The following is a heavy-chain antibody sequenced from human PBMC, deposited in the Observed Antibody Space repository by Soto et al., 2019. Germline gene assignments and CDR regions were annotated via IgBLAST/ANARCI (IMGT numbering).Heavy chain of an antibody. V-gene: IGHV4-59*01. J-gene: IGHJ5*02. Sequence: PSETLSLTCTVSGFSISSYYWSWIRQPPGKGLEWIGYIYYSGSTNYNPSLKSRVTISVDTSKNQFSLKLSSVTAADTAVYYCARAKHATTDYDFWSGYSLWFDPWGQGTLVTVSS. CDR3: ARAKHATTDYDFWSGYSLWFDP. D-gene: IGHD3-3*01. CDR2: IYYSGST. CDR1: GFSISSYY.